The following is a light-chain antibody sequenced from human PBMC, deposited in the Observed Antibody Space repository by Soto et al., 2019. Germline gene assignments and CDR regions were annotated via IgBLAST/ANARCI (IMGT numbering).Light chain of an antibody. CDR2: DAS. Sequence: AIELTQSPSSLSASLGDRVTITCRAGQDISSALAWYQQKPGKTPKLLICDASTLESGVPSRFSGSGSGTDFNLTISSLQPEDFATYYCQQFNKYPLTFGQGTRLEIK. CDR3: QQFNKYPLT. CDR1: QDISSA. J-gene: IGKJ5*01. V-gene: IGKV1D-13*01.